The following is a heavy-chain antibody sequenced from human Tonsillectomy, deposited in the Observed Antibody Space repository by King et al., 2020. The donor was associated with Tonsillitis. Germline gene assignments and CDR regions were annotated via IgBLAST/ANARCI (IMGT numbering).Heavy chain of an antibody. Sequence: VQLVESGGGLVQPGGSLRLSCAASGFTFSNYAMNWVLQAPGKGLEWVSCISGSGGSTYYADSVQGRFTISRDNSENTLFLQMNSLGAEDTAMYYCAKSVGSSTSVAFDLWGQGTLVTVSS. J-gene: IGHJ3*01. CDR2: ISGSGGST. CDR3: AKSVGSSTSVAFDL. V-gene: IGHV3-23*04. D-gene: IGHD1-1*01. CDR1: GFTFSNYA.